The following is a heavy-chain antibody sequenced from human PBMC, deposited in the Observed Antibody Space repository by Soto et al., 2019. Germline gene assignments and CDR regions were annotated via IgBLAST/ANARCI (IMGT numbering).Heavy chain of an antibody. V-gene: IGHV4-59*01. Sequence: LSLTCTVSGGSIRSYYWTWIRQPPGKGLEWLGYIFYSGSILYNPSLKSRVTISIHTSKSQFSLQLTSVTAADTAVYYCARGAADTAMVDSWGQGTLVTVSS. CDR3: ARGAADTAMVDS. CDR1: GGSIRSYY. CDR2: IFYSGSI. J-gene: IGHJ4*02. D-gene: IGHD5-18*01.